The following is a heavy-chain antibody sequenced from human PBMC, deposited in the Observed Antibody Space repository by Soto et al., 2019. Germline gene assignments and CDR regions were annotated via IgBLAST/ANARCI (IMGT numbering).Heavy chain of an antibody. CDR2: ISYDGSNK. V-gene: IGHV3-30*18. D-gene: IGHD4-4*01. J-gene: IGHJ6*02. CDR1: GFTFSSYG. CDR3: AKDPRMTTVTLGGMDV. Sequence: GGSLRLSCAASGFTFSSYGMNWVRQAPGKGLEWVAVISYDGSNKYYADSVKGRFTISRDNSKNTLYLQMNSLRAEDTAVYYCAKDPRMTTVTLGGMDVWGQGTTVTVSS.